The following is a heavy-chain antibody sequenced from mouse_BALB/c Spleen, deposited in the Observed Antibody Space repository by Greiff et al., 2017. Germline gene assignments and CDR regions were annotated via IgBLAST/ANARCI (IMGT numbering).Heavy chain of an antibody. CDR3: ARSGGYDDYAMDY. CDR2: INPSSGYT. D-gene: IGHD2-2*01. Sequence: VKLMESGAELARPGASVKMSCKASGYTFTSYTMHWVKQRPGQGLEWIGYINPSSGYTNYNQKFKDKATLTADKSSSTAYMQLSSLTSEDSAVYYCARSGGYDDYAMDYWGQGTSVTVSS. J-gene: IGHJ4*01. CDR1: GYTFTSYT. V-gene: IGHV1-4*01.